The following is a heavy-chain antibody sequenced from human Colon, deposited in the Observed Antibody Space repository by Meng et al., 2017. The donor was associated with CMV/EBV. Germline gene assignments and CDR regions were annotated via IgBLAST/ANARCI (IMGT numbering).Heavy chain of an antibody. CDR3: VTELHYSG. Sequence: GGSLRLSCAASGFTFKNEWMAWVRQAPGKGLEWVGRIKSKTDGETSDLAAPAKGRFTLSRDDKRNMLYLQMNSLRTEDTAMYYCVTELHYSGWGQGTLVTVSS. CDR2: IKSKTDGETS. D-gene: IGHD1-26*01. V-gene: IGHV3-15*01. CDR1: GFTFKNEW. J-gene: IGHJ1*01.